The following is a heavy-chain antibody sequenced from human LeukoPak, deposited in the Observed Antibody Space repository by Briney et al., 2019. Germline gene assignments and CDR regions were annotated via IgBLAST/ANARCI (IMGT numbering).Heavy chain of an antibody. CDR2: INHSGST. D-gene: IGHD4-11*01. V-gene: IGHV4-34*01. Sequence: PSETLSLTCAVYGGSFSGYYWSWIRQPPGKGLEWIGEINHSGSTNYNPSLKSRVTISVDTSKNQFSLKLSSVTAADTAVYYCARSYSNYQDYYYYYYMDVWGKGTTVTVSS. J-gene: IGHJ6*03. CDR3: ARSYSNYQDYYYYYYMDV. CDR1: GGSFSGYY.